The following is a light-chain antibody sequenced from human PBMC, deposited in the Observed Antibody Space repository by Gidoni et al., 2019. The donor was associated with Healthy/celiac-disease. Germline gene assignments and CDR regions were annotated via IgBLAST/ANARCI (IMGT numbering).Light chain of an antibody. CDR2: KAS. CDR1: QSISSW. J-gene: IGKJ4*02. V-gene: IGKV1-5*03. CDR3: QQYNSYSLT. Sequence: DIQMTQSPSTLSASVGDRVTITCRASQSISSWLDWYQQKPGKAPKLLIYKASSLESGVPSRFSGSGSGTEFTLTISSLQPDDCATYYCQQYNSYSLTFGGGTKVEIK.